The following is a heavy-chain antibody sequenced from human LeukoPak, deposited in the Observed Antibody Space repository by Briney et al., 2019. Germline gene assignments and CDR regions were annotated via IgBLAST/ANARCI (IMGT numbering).Heavy chain of an antibody. D-gene: IGHD5-24*01. CDR1: GYTFTSYG. Sequence: ASVKVSCKASGYTFTSYGISWVRQAPGPGLEWMGWISAYNGKTNYAPKLQGRVTMTTDTSPSTAYMELRSLRSDDTAVYYCARGEMATMAPSDYWGQGTLVTVSS. CDR3: ARGEMATMAPSDY. V-gene: IGHV1-18*01. CDR2: ISAYNGKT. J-gene: IGHJ4*02.